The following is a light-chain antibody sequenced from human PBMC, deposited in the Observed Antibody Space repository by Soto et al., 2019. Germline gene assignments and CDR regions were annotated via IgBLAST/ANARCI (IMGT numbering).Light chain of an antibody. CDR2: GPS. CDR1: HSVTSNY. V-gene: IGKV3-20*01. Sequence: EVVLTQSPGTLSLSPGERATLSCMASHSVTSNYLAWYQQKPGQAPRLLIFGPSSRATGIPDKFSGSGSGTDFTLTISRLEPDDFAVYYCQRYGGPSWTFGQGTKVAIK. CDR3: QRYGGPSWT. J-gene: IGKJ1*01.